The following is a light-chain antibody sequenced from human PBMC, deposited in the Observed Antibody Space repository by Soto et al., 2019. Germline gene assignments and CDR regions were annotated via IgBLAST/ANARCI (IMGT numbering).Light chain of an antibody. CDR1: QSISSW. J-gene: IGKJ1*01. V-gene: IGKV1-5*01. CDR3: QQYNSYSPT. Sequence: DIQMTQAPSTLSAYVGDRVTITCRASQSISSWLAWYQQKPGKAPKLLIYDASSLESGVPSRFSGSGSGTEFTLTICSLQPDDFATYYCQQYNSYSPTFGQGTKV. CDR2: DAS.